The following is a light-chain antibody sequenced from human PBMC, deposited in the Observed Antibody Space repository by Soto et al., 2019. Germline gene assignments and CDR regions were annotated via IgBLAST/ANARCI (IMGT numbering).Light chain of an antibody. Sequence: IVVTQSPATLSVSPGERATLSCRASQSVGSNFAWYQQQPGQAPRLLIYDASTRVTGVPARFSGSGSGTEFTLTISSLQSQDFAVYYCQQYGSSGTFGQGTKVDIK. CDR1: QSVGSN. V-gene: IGKV3-15*01. CDR3: QQYGSSGT. CDR2: DAS. J-gene: IGKJ1*01.